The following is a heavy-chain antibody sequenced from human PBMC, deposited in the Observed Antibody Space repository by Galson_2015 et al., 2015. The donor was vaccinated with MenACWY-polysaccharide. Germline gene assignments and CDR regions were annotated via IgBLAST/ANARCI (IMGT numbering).Heavy chain of an antibody. D-gene: IGHD3-22*01. CDR3: ARGPSSGYYFLGFDV. V-gene: IGHV5-51*01. CDR2: MWPDESDI. CDR1: GYNFKTHW. Sequence: QSGAEVKKPGDSLKISCTGSGYNFKTHWIAWLRQMPGKGLEWMAIMWPDESDIRYRPSLQGQFTISADASVNTAYLQWSSLSASDTAIYYCARGPSSGYYFLGFDVWGQGTRVIVSS. J-gene: IGHJ3*01.